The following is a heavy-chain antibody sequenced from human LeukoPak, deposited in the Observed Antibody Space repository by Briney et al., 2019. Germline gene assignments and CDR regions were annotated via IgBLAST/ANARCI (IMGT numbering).Heavy chain of an antibody. Sequence: GGSLRLSCAASGFTVSSNFMSCVRQAPGKGLECVSVIYSRGGTYYADSVQGRFTISRDASKNTLFLQMNSLRADDTAVYYCARKTDSSGSGDYWGQETLVTVSS. CDR3: ARKTDSSGSGDY. CDR1: GFTVSSNF. CDR2: IYSRGGT. J-gene: IGHJ4*02. D-gene: IGHD3-22*01. V-gene: IGHV3-53*01.